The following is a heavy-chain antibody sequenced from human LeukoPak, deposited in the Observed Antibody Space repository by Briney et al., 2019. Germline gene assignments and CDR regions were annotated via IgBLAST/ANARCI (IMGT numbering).Heavy chain of an antibody. CDR3: ARVRVVVVVTAATRLDY. D-gene: IGHD2-15*01. Sequence: SVKVSCKASGGTFSSYAISWVRQAPGQGLEWMGGIIPIFGTANYAQKFQGRVTITADESTSTAYMELSSLRSEDTAVYYCARVRVVVVVTAATRLDYWGQGTLVTVSS. J-gene: IGHJ4*02. V-gene: IGHV1-69*13. CDR1: GGTFSSYA. CDR2: IIPIFGTA.